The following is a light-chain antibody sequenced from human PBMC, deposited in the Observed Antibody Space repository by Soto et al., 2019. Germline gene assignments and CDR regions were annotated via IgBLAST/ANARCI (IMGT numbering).Light chain of an antibody. V-gene: IGKV3-11*01. J-gene: IGKJ3*01. CDR3: QQGHNWPFT. CDR1: QSVSSH. Sequence: EIVLTQSPATLSLSPGERATLSCRASQSVSSHLAWYQQKSGQTPRLLIYDASNRATGIPARFSGSGSGTDFTLTISSLEPEDFAVYYCQQGHNWPFTFGPGTKVDIK. CDR2: DAS.